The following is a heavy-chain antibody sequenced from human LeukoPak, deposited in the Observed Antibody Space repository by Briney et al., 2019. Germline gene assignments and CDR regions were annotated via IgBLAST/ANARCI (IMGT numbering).Heavy chain of an antibody. V-gene: IGHV1-18*01. CDR1: GYTFTSYG. D-gene: IGHD6-13*01. CDR2: ISAYNGNT. J-gene: IGHJ5*02. CDR3: ARDSPIAAAGTARFYWFDP. Sequence: GASVKVSCKASGYTFTSYGISWVRQAPGQGLEWMGWISAYNGNTNYAQKLQGRVTMTTDTSTSTAYMELRSLRSHDTAVYYCARDSPIAAAGTARFYWFDPWGQGTLVTVSS.